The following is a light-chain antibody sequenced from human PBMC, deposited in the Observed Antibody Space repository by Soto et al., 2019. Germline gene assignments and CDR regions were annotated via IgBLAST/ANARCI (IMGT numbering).Light chain of an antibody. J-gene: IGKJ1*01. CDR1: QSVSSGY. V-gene: IGKV3-20*01. CDR3: QQYDSSPRT. CDR2: GAG. Sequence: EIVLTQCRGSLSVSRGARATLCWRASQSVSSGYVAWYQQKPGQSPRLXMYGAGNRASGIPDRFRGSGSGTDFTLTISRLEPEDFAVYWCQQYDSSPRTFGQGTNVDIK.